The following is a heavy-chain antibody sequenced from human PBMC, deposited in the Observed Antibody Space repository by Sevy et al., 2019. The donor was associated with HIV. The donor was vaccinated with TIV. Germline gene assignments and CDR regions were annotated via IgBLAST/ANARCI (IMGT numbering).Heavy chain of an antibody. CDR3: AGHRFDL. CDR1: GFTFSSYW. Sequence: GGSLRLSCAASGFTFSSYWMHWVRQAPGKGLEWLANINQDGSEIYYVDSVKGRFTISRDNAKNSLYLQMNSLRVEDTAVYYCAGHRFDLWGQGTLVTVSS. V-gene: IGHV3-7*01. CDR2: INQDGSEI. J-gene: IGHJ5*02.